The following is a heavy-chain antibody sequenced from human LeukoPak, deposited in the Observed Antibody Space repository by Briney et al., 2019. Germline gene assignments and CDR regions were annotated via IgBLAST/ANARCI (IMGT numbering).Heavy chain of an antibody. CDR2: IYDSGST. Sequence: PSETLSLTCTVSGASIRSGDDYWSWIRQPPGKGLEWIGYIYDSGSTYYNPSLKSRITISVDTSENRFSLKLSSVTATDTAVYYCARDCSGGSCYGAFDIWGQGTMVTVSS. CDR1: GASIRSGDDY. CDR3: ARDCSGGSCYGAFDI. D-gene: IGHD2-15*01. J-gene: IGHJ3*02. V-gene: IGHV4-30-4*01.